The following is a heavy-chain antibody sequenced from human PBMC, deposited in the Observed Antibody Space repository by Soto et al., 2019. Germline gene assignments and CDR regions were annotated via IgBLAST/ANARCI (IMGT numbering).Heavy chain of an antibody. Sequence: QLLESGPGLVKPSQTLSLTCTVSGGSISSGGYYWSWIRQHPGKGLEWIGYIYRSGSTYSNPSLESRVTISVDTSKNQFSLKLTSVTAADTAVYYCASLSAGYYYDSSGYYFDYWGQGTLVTVSS. D-gene: IGHD3-22*01. CDR2: IYRSGST. J-gene: IGHJ4*02. CDR1: GGSISSGGYY. V-gene: IGHV4-31*03. CDR3: ASLSAGYYYDSSGYYFDY.